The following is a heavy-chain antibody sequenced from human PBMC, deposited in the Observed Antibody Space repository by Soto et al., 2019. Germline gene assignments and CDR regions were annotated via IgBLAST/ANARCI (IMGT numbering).Heavy chain of an antibody. Sequence: GGSLRLSCAASGFKFSTYWMHWVRQAAGKGLVWVSRINNDGNSTSYADSVKGRFTIPRDNAKNMLYLQMNSLRTDDTAVYYCAKDQDDFWSGYYSPLDPSGQGSLVTVSS. CDR3: AKDQDDFWSGYYSPLDP. CDR2: INNDGNST. J-gene: IGHJ5*02. D-gene: IGHD3-3*01. CDR1: GFKFSTYW. V-gene: IGHV3-74*01.